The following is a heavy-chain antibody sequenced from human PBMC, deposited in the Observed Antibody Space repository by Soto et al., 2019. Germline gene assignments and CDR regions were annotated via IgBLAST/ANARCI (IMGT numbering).Heavy chain of an antibody. CDR2: ISCSGGST. CDR3: AKDGKCSSTSCFSDY. Sequence: GGSLRLSCVASGFTFSSYAMSWVRQAPGKGLEWVSAISCSGGSTYYADSVKGRFTISRDNSKNTLYLQMNSLRAEDTAVYYCAKDGKCSSTSCFSDYWGQGTLVTVSS. V-gene: IGHV3-23*01. D-gene: IGHD2-2*03. J-gene: IGHJ4*02. CDR1: GFTFSSYA.